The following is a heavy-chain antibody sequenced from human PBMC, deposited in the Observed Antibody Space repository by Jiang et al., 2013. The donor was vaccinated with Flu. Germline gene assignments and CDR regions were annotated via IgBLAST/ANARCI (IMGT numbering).Heavy chain of an antibody. V-gene: IGHV1-8*01. Sequence: VQLVESGAEVKKPGASVKVSCKASGYTFTSYDINWVRQATGQGLGWMGWMNPNSGNTGYAQKFQGRVTMTRNTSISTAYMELSSLRSEDTAVYYCAREYSSSSYYYGMDVWGQGTTVTVSS. CDR1: GYTFTSYD. CDR2: MNPNSGNT. D-gene: IGHD6-6*01. CDR3: AREYSSSSYYYGMDV. J-gene: IGHJ6*02.